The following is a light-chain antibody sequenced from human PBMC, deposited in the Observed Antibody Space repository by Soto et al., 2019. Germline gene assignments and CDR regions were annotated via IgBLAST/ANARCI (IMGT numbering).Light chain of an antibody. J-gene: IGLJ2*01. CDR1: NSNIGAGYD. V-gene: IGLV1-40*01. Sequence: QSVLTQPPSVSGAPGQRVIISCTGSNSNIGAGYDVHWYQQLPGTAPKLLIYGNSNRPSGVPDRFSGSKSGTSASLAITGLQAEDEADYYCQSYDSSLSGYVVFGGGTKLTVL. CDR2: GNS. CDR3: QSYDSSLSGYVV.